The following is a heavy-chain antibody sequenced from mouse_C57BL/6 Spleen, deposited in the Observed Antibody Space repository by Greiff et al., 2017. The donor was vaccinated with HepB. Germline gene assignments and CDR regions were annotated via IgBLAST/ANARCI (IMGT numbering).Heavy chain of an antibody. J-gene: IGHJ4*01. V-gene: IGHV1-74*01. D-gene: IGHD2-3*01. CDR2: IHPSDSDT. CDR1: GYTFTSYW. Sequence: QVQLKQPGAELVKPGASVKVSCKASGYTFTSYWMHWVKQRPGQGLEWIGRIHPSDSDTNYNQKFKGKATLTVDKSSSTAYMQLSSLTSEDSAVYYCAIGRGWLLRYYAMDYWGQGTSVTVSS. CDR3: AIGRGWLLRYYAMDY.